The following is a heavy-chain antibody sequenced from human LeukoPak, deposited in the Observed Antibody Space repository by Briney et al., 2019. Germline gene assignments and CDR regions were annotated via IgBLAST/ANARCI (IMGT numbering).Heavy chain of an antibody. J-gene: IGHJ4*02. D-gene: IGHD5-18*01. CDR1: GFTFSDYY. CDR3: AKCSGYSYGPPGY. Sequence: GGSLRLSCAASGFTFSDYYMSWIRQAPGKGLEWVSYISSSGSTIYYADSVKGRFTISRDNSKNTLYLQMNSLRAEDTAVYYCAKCSGYSYGPPGYWGQGTLVTVSS. CDR2: ISSSGSTI. V-gene: IGHV3-11*01.